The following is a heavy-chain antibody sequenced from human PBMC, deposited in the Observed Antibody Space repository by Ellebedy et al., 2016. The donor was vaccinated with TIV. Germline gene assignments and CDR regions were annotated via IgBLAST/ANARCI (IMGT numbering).Heavy chain of an antibody. CDR3: SRYSHFDWSFYLDY. J-gene: IGHJ4*02. CDR2: ISFDGTDR. Sequence: PGGSLRLSCAASGFSFSHYGMHWVRQAPGQGLEWVGFISFDGTDRYYADSVKGRFTISRDDSNSTLYLQMNSLRPDDTAVFYCSRYSHFDWSFYLDYWGQGALVTVSS. CDR1: GFSFSHYG. V-gene: IGHV3-30*03. D-gene: IGHD3-9*01.